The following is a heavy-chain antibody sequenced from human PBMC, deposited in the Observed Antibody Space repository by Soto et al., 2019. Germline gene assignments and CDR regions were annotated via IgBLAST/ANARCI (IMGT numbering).Heavy chain of an antibody. D-gene: IGHD2-2*01. CDR1: GFTFNSYA. J-gene: IGHJ4*02. Sequence: EVQLLESGGGLVQPGGSLRLSCAASGFTFNSYAMSWVRQAPGKGLEWVSAISGSGGSTYYADSVKGRFTISRDNSKNTLYLQMNSPRAEDTAVYYCAKEQEYMPAFDYWGQGTLVTVSS. V-gene: IGHV3-23*01. CDR2: ISGSGGST. CDR3: AKEQEYMPAFDY.